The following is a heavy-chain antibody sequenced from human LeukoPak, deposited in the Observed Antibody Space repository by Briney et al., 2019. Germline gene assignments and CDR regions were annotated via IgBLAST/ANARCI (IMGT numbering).Heavy chain of an antibody. J-gene: IGHJ5*02. CDR1: GYTFTGYY. V-gene: IGHV1-2*02. D-gene: IGHD3-16*02. Sequence: ASVKVSCKASGYTFTGYYMHWVRQAPGQGLEWMGWINPNSGGTNYAQKFQGRVTMTGDTSISTAYMELSRLRSDDTAVYYCARDNSVGDIAWWFDPWGQGTLVTVSS. CDR2: INPNSGGT. CDR3: ARDNSVGDIAWWFDP.